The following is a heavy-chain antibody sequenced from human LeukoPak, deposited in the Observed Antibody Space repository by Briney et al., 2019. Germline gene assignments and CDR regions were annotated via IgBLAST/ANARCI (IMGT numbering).Heavy chain of an antibody. CDR1: GGSISSYY. CDR2: IFYSGST. J-gene: IGHJ4*02. D-gene: IGHD5-12*01. Sequence: SETLSLTCTVSGGSISSYYWSWIRQPPGKGLEWIGYIFYSGSTNYNPSLKSRVTISVDTSKKQFSLKLRSVTAADTAVYYCARVSGYDWESFYDYWGQGTLVTVSS. CDR3: ARVSGYDWESFYDY. V-gene: IGHV4-59*01.